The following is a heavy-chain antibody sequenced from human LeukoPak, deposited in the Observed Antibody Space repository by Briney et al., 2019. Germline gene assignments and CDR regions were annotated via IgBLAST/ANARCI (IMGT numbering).Heavy chain of an antibody. CDR1: GFTFSSYA. CDR2: ISYDGSNK. Sequence: GGSLRLSCAASGFTFSSYAMHWVRQAPGKGLEWVAVISYDGSNKYYADSVKGRFTISRDNSKNTLYLQMNSLRAEDTAVYYCARVAPESHTELGYFDYWGQGTLVTVSS. D-gene: IGHD3-10*01. CDR3: ARVAPESHTELGYFDY. J-gene: IGHJ4*02. V-gene: IGHV3-30*04.